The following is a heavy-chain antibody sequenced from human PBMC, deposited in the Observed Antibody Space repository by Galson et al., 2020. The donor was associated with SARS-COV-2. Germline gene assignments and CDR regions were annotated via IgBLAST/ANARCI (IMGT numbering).Heavy chain of an antibody. CDR2: ISSSGSTI. Sequence: TGGSLRLSCAASGFTFSSYEMNWVRQAPGKGLEWVSYISSSGSTIYYADSVKGRFTISRDNAKNSLYLQMNSLRAEDTAVYYCARRGYSYGYLFDYWGQGTLVTVSS. J-gene: IGHJ4*02. CDR3: ARRGYSYGYLFDY. D-gene: IGHD5-18*01. V-gene: IGHV3-48*03. CDR1: GFTFSSYE.